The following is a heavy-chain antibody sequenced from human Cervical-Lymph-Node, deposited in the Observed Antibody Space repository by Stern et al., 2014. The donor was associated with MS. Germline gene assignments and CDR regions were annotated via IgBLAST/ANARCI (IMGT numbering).Heavy chain of an antibody. V-gene: IGHV3-33*01. CDR1: GFTFSSHG. Sequence: QAQLVASWGGVVHHGWSLTLPCASSGFTFSSHGMHWVRPAPGEGLERVAFIWYDGSNKYYADSVKGRFTISRDNSKNTLYLKMNSLRAEDTAVYYCALTGGELLKIDYWGQGTLVTVSS. CDR2: IWYDGSNK. CDR3: ALTGGELLKIDY. D-gene: IGHD1-26*01. J-gene: IGHJ4*02.